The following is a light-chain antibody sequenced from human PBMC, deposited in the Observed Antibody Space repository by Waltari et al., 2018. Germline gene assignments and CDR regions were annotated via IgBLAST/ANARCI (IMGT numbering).Light chain of an antibody. Sequence: ELVLTQSPGTLSLSPGDRATLSCRASQSVSRTLAWYQQKPGQPPRLLIYDASTRATGIPDRFSGSGSGTDFSLTISRLEPEDFAVYYCQKYGTLPATFGQGTKVEIK. CDR1: QSVSRT. V-gene: IGKV3-20*01. J-gene: IGKJ1*01. CDR2: DAS. CDR3: QKYGTLPAT.